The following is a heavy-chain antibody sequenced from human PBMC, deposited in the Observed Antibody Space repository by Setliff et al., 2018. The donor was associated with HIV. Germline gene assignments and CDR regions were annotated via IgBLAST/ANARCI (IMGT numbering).Heavy chain of an antibody. D-gene: IGHD2-2*01. CDR2: IYPGDSDT. V-gene: IGHV5-51*01. Sequence: RESLKISCKGSGYSFTSYWIGWVRQMPGKGLEWMGIIYPGDSDTRYNPSFQGQVAISADKSTSTAYLQWSSLKASDTAMYYCATPISITSGSAFDYWGQGTLVTVSS. J-gene: IGHJ4*02. CDR1: GYSFTSYW. CDR3: ATPISITSGSAFDY.